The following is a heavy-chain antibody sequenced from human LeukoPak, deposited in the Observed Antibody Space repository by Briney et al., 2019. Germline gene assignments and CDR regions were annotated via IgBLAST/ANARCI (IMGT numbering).Heavy chain of an antibody. V-gene: IGHV1-46*01. J-gene: IGHJ4*02. Sequence: ASVKVSCKASGYTFTSYYMHWVRQAPGQGLEWMGIINPSGGSTSYAQKFQGRVTMTRDTSMSTVYMELSSLRSEDTAVYYCARNVWGSYETYYFDYWGQGTLVTVSS. D-gene: IGHD3-16*01. CDR1: GYTFTSYY. CDR3: ARNVWGSYETYYFDY. CDR2: INPSGGST.